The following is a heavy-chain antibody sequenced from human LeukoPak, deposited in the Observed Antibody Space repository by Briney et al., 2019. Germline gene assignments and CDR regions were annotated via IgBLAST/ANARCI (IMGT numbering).Heavy chain of an antibody. CDR3: SRGRYGDYSRSGYYYGMDV. CDR1: GFTFSSYA. Sequence: GGSLRLSCVASGFTFSSYAMHWVRQAPSKGLEWVAVIAFDGSNALYADSVKGRFTISRDISKSTLYLEMNSLKAEDSAIYYCSRGRYGDYSRSGYYYGMDVWGQGTTVTVSS. J-gene: IGHJ6*02. D-gene: IGHD4-17*01. V-gene: IGHV3-30-3*01. CDR2: IAFDGSNA.